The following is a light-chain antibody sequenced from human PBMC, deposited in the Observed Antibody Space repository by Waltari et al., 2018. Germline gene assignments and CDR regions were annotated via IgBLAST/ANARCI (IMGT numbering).Light chain of an antibody. J-gene: IGLJ1*01. CDR2: DVF. V-gene: IGLV2-11*01. Sequence: QSALTQPRSVSGSPGQSVTISCTGTSSAVGGYHYVSWYQQHPGKAPKLIIYDVFERPSGVPDRFSGSKSGNTASLTVSGLQAEDEAEYYCCSYAGSYTFVFGTGTKVTVL. CDR3: CSYAGSYTFV. CDR1: SSAVGGYHY.